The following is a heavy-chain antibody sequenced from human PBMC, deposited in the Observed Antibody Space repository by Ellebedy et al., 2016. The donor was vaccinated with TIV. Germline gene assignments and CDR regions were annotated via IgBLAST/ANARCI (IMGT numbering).Heavy chain of an antibody. CDR2: IYYSGST. V-gene: IGHV4-31*03. D-gene: IGHD4-23*01. CDR3: ARGGRRWFSDY. J-gene: IGHJ4*02. Sequence: SETLSLTCTVSGGSISSGGYYWSWIRQHPGTGLEWIGYIYYSGSTYYNPSLKSRVIMSVDTSKNQFSLKLSSVTAADTAVYYCARGGRRWFSDYWGQGTLVTVSS. CDR1: GGSISSGGYY.